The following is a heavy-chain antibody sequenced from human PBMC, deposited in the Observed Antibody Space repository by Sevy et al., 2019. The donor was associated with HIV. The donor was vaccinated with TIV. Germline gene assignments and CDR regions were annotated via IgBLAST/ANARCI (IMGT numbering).Heavy chain of an antibody. D-gene: IGHD3-10*01. Sequence: GESLKISCAASGFTFSDYYMSWIRQAPGKGLEWVSYISSSGSTIYYADSVKGRFTISRGNAKNSLYLQMNSLRAEDTAVYYCARDLSYGSGGYYYYYYGMDVWGQGTTVTVSS. CDR1: GFTFSDYY. V-gene: IGHV3-11*01. CDR3: ARDLSYGSGGYYYYYYGMDV. J-gene: IGHJ6*02. CDR2: ISSSGSTI.